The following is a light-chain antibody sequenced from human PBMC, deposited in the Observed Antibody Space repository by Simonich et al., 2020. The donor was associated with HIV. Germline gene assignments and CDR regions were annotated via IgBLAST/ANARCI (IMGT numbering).Light chain of an antibody. J-gene: IGKJ1*01. V-gene: IGKV2-28*01. CDR1: QSLIHSNGYNY. Sequence: DIVMTQSPLSLPVTPGEPASISCGSSQSLIHSNGYNYLDWYLQKTGQSPQLLIYLGSNRASGVPDRFSGSGSGTDFTLKISRVEAEDVGVYYCMQALQTWTFGQGTKVEIK. CDR3: MQALQTWT. CDR2: LGS.